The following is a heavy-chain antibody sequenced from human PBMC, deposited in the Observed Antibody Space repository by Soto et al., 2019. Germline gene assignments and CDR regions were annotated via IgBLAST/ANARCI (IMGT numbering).Heavy chain of an antibody. J-gene: IGHJ4*02. D-gene: IGHD2-2*01. Sequence: SETLSLTCAVYGGPFSGYYWSWIRQPPGKGLEWIGEINHSGSTNYIPSLKSRVTISVDTSKNQFSLKLSSVTAADTAVYYCARGQASAVPAYWGQGTLVTVSS. V-gene: IGHV4-34*01. CDR1: GGPFSGYY. CDR2: INHSGST. CDR3: ARGQASAVPAY.